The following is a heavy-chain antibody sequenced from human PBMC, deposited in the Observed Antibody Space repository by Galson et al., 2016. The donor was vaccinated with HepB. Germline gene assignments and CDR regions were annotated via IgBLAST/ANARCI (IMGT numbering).Heavy chain of an antibody. CDR3: ARKYYYDSSGRVDAFDI. CDR2: IYPGDADT. CDR1: GYTFSSYW. Sequence: QSGAEVKKPGESLKISCKGSGYTFSSYWIGWVRQMPGKGLEWMGTIYPGDADTRYSPSFQGQVTMSADMFISTAYLQWGSLKASDTAIYYCARKYYYDSSGRVDAFDIWGQGTMVTVSS. J-gene: IGHJ3*02. V-gene: IGHV5-51*03. D-gene: IGHD3-22*01.